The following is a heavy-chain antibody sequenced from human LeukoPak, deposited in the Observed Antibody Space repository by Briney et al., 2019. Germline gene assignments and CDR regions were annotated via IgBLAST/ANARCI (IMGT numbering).Heavy chain of an antibody. Sequence: GASVKVSCKASGYTFTSYGISWVRQAPGQGLEWMGWISAYNGNTNYAQKFQGRVTMTEDTSTDTAYMELSSLRSEDTAVYYCATDRKLERLLDYWGQGTLVTVSS. J-gene: IGHJ4*02. CDR2: ISAYNGNT. V-gene: IGHV1-18*01. D-gene: IGHD1-1*01. CDR3: ATDRKLERLLDY. CDR1: GYTFTSYG.